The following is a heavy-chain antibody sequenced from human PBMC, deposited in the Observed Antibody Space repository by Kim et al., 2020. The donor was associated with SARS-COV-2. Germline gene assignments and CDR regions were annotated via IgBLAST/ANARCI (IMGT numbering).Heavy chain of an antibody. CDR3: ASSGWSYQGLDY. CDR2: IWYDGSNK. J-gene: IGHJ4*02. V-gene: IGHV3-33*01. D-gene: IGHD6-19*01. CDR1: GFTFSSYG. Sequence: GGSLRLSCAASGFTFSSYGMHWVRQAQGKGLEWVEVIWYDGSNKYYADSVKGRFTISRDNSKNTLYLQMNSLRAEDTAVYYCASSGWSYQGLDYWGQGTLVTVSS.